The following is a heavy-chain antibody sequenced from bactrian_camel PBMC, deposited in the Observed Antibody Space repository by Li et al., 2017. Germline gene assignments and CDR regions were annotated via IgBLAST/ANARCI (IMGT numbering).Heavy chain of an antibody. CDR1: GYAFSRHC. Sequence: HVQLVESGGGSVQAGGSLSLSCAASGYAFSRHCMGWFRQAPGKERERVATILTAGGSTYYADSVKGRFTISQDNAKPMLYLQMNALKPEDTAMYYCAADLVTGGNWRSIDHWSYWGQGTQVTVS. D-gene: IGHD7*01. V-gene: IGHV3S1*01. CDR2: ILTAGGST. CDR3: AADLVTGGNWRSIDHWSY. J-gene: IGHJ4*01.